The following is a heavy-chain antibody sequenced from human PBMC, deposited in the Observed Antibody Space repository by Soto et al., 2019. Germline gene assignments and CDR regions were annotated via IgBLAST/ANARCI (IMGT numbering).Heavy chain of an antibody. D-gene: IGHD6-13*01. CDR1: GGSISYSNYY. V-gene: IGHV4-39*01. CDR2: IYFIGST. J-gene: IGHJ6*01. Sequence: EDLSHSCSVFGGSISYSNYYCGWIRQPPGKGLEWIGNIYFIGSTYYNPSLKSRVTISVDTSKNQFSLKLNSVTAADTAVYYCARVTIAAVCVIDGWVNTGSYG. CDR3: ARVTIAAVCVIDGWVNTGSYG.